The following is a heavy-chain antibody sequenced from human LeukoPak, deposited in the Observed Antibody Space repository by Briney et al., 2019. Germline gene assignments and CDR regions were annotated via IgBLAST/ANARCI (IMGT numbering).Heavy chain of an antibody. CDR2: IIPILGIA. Sequence: SVKVSCKASGGTFSSYAISWVRQAPGQGLEWMGRIIPILGIANYAQQFQGRVTITADKSTSTAYMELSSLRSEDTAVYYCARDSRYCSSTSCHRGNWFDPWGQGTLVTVSS. J-gene: IGHJ5*02. CDR1: GGTFSSYA. D-gene: IGHD2-2*01. CDR3: ARDSRYCSSTSCHRGNWFDP. V-gene: IGHV1-69*04.